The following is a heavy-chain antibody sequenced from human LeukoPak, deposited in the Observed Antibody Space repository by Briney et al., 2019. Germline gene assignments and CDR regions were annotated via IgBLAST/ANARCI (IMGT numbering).Heavy chain of an antibody. CDR2: IYYSGST. Sequence: SETLSLTCTVSGVSISSYYWTWIRQPPGKGLEWIGYIYYSGSTNYNPSLKSRVTISVDTSKNQFSLKLSSVTAADTAVYYCARDRTVRGVIIRSYGMDVWGQGTTVTVS. V-gene: IGHV4-59*01. J-gene: IGHJ6*02. D-gene: IGHD3-10*01. CDR1: GVSISSYY. CDR3: ARDRTVRGVIIRSYGMDV.